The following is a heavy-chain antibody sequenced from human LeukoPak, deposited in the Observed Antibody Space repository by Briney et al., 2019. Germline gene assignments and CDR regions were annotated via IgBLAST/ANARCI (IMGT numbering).Heavy chain of an antibody. J-gene: IGHJ4*02. CDR1: GFTFSRYA. V-gene: IGHV3-64D*06. CDR3: VKGITAMVPFFDY. CDR2: ITSNGGST. D-gene: IGHD5-18*01. Sequence: GGSLRLSCSASGFTFSRYAMHWVRQAPGKGLEYVSAITSNGGSTYYADSVKGRFTISRDNSKNMLYLQMSSLRAEDTAVYYCVKGITAMVPFFDYWGQGTLVTVSS.